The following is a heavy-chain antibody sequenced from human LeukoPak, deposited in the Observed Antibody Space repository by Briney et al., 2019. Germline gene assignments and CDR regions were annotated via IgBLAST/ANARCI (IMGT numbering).Heavy chain of an antibody. CDR2: IYPSGST. Sequence: SQTLSLTCAVSGGSISSGGYSWSWIRQPPGKGLEWIGYIYPSGSTYYNPSLKSRVTISVDRSKNQFSLKLSSVTAADTAVYYCARGWPRADYWGQGTLVTVSS. J-gene: IGHJ4*02. V-gene: IGHV4-30-2*01. CDR3: ARGWPRADY. CDR1: GGSISSGGYS.